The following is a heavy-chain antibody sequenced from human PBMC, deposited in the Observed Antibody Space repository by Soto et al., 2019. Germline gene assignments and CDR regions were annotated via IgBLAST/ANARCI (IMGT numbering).Heavy chain of an antibody. D-gene: IGHD5-18*01. J-gene: IGHJ3*02. V-gene: IGHV3-9*01. Sequence: QAGGSLRLSCAASGFTFDDYAMHGVRQAPGKGLEWVSGISWNSGSIGYADSVKGRFTISRDNAKNSLYLQMNSLRAEDTALYYCAKDVAMGDDAFDIWGQGTMVTVSS. CDR3: AKDVAMGDDAFDI. CDR1: GFTFDDYA. CDR2: ISWNSGSI.